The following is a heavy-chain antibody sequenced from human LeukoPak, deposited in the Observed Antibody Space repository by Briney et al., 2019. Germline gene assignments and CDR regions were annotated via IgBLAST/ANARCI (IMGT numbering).Heavy chain of an antibody. D-gene: IGHD2-2*02. CDR2: IFYSGST. J-gene: IGHJ1*01. V-gene: IGHV4-30-4*08. CDR3: ARLTEVPSAIGA. CDR1: GGSFRSGDYY. Sequence: PLSLPCSVSGGSFRSGDYYGSWSCRPPGKGVEWFSYIFYSGSTYYNPSRKSRVTISVDKSKNQFSLKLSSVTAADTAVYYCARLTEVPSAIGAWCQGTRVTVSS.